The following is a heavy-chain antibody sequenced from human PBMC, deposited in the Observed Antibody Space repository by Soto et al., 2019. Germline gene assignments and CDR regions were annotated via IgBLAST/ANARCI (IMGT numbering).Heavy chain of an antibody. CDR2: ISLYSDGT. D-gene: IGHD2-2*01. J-gene: IGHJ5*02. V-gene: IGHV1-18*01. CDR1: GYTFSNHG. CDR3: ARVVPGAEAWFGP. Sequence: ASVKVSCKTSGYTFSNHGITWVRQAPGQPLEWLGWISLYSDGTNYAQKFQGRVSMTTDTSTTTAYMELRSLRSDDTAVYYCARVVPGAEAWFGPWGQGTLVTVSS.